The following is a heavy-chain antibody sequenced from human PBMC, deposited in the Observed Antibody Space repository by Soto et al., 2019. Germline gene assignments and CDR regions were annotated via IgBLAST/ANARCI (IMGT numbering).Heavy chain of an antibody. D-gene: IGHD3-22*01. V-gene: IGHV3-15*01. CDR3: TTVEYYYDSSGYYYYYYYMDV. CDR1: GFTFSNAW. Sequence: GGSLRLSCAASGFTFSNAWMSWVRQAPGKGLEWVGHIKSKTDGGTTDYAAPVKGRFTISRDDSKNTLYLQMNSLKTEDTAVYYCTTVEYYYDSSGYYYYYYYMDVWGKGTTVTVSS. J-gene: IGHJ6*03. CDR2: IKSKTDGGTT.